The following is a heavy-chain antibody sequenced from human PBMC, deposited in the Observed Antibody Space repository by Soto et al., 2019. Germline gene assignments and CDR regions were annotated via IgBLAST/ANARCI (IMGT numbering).Heavy chain of an antibody. CDR1: GGSTSSYY. CDR2: IYYSGST. Sequence: SETLSLTCTVSGGSTSSYYWSWIRQPPGKGLEWMGYIYYSGSTNYNPSLKSRVTISVDTSKNQFSLKLSSVTAADTAVYYCASNRGSGSYFVYWGQGTLVTVSS. CDR3: ASNRGSGSYFVY. D-gene: IGHD3-10*01. V-gene: IGHV4-59*01. J-gene: IGHJ4*02.